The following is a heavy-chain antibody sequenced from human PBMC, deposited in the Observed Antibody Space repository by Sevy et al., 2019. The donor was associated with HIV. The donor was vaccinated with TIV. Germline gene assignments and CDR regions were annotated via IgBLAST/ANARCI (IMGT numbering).Heavy chain of an antibody. J-gene: IGHJ4*02. D-gene: IGHD3-16*01. V-gene: IGHV3-21*01. CDR1: GFTFSSYA. CDR3: ARAPEENYDYITGSFDY. Sequence: GGSLRLSCAASGFTFSSYAMNWVRQAPGKGLEWVSSINAISSNIYYADSVKGGFTISRDNVKNSLYLQMNSLRAEYTAVYYCARAPEENYDYITGSFDYWGQGTLVTVSS. CDR2: INAISSNI.